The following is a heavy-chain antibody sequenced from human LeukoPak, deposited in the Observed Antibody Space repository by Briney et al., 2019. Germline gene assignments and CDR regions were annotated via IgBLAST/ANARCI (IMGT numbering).Heavy chain of an antibody. V-gene: IGHV3-21*01. D-gene: IGHD3-22*01. CDR3: ARESLGSSGYYRDY. J-gene: IGHJ4*02. CDR2: ISSSSSYI. CDR1: GSTFSSYS. Sequence: PGGSLRLSCAASGSTFSSYSMNWVRQAPGKGLEWVSSISSSSSYIYYADSVKGRFTISRDNAKNSLYLQMNSLRAEDTAVYYCARESLGSSGYYRDYWGQGTLVTVSS.